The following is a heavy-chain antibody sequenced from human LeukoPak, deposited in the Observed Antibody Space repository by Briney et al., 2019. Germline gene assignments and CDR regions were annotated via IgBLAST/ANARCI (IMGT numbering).Heavy chain of an antibody. CDR2: INTNRGNT. V-gene: IGHV1-8*03. Sequence: GASVTVSCKASGYTFTSYDIKWARQAAGEGLEWMGWINTNRGNTVYAQKIEGRVTITRNTSITPAYMELSSLRSEDTAVYYCARGHGDLYYYYSSMDVWGKGTPVTVSS. J-gene: IGHJ6*03. CDR1: GYTFTSYD. D-gene: IGHD4-17*01. CDR3: ARGHGDLYYYYSSMDV.